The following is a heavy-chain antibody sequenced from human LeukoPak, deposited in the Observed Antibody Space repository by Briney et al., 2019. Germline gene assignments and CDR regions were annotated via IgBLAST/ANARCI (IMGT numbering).Heavy chain of an antibody. Sequence: GGSLRLSCAAYGFTMSHYGVSWVRQAPGKGLEWISGIRSAVETTHYADSVKGRFIISRDDSKNALSLQLNSLRPEDTALYYCAKHFCTGLDCSLFDSWGQGTLVTVSS. D-gene: IGHD3/OR15-3a*01. CDR2: IRSAVETT. J-gene: IGHJ4*02. CDR3: AKHFCTGLDCSLFDS. CDR1: GFTMSHYG. V-gene: IGHV3-23*01.